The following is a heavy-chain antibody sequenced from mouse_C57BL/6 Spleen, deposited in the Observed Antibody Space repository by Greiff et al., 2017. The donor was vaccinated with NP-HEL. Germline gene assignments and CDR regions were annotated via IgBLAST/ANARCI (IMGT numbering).Heavy chain of an antibody. D-gene: IGHD1-1*01. CDR2: IYYSGTI. CDR3: ARRGSSYVGDFDV. V-gene: IGHV3-5*01. Sequence: EVQGVESGPGLVKPSQTVFLTCTVTGISFTTGNYRWSWIRQFPGNKLVWIGYIYYSGTITYNPSLTSRTTITRDNPKNQFCLEMNSLTAEDTATYYCARRGSSYVGDFDVWGTGTTVTVSS. CDR1: GISFTTGNYR. J-gene: IGHJ1*03.